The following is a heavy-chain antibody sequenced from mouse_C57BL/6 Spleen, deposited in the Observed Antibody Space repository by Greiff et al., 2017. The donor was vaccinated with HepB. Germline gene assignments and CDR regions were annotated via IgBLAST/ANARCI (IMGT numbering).Heavy chain of an antibody. D-gene: IGHD1-1*01. J-gene: IGHJ1*03. CDR3: ARWITTVEYFDV. V-gene: IGHV1-64*01. CDR1: GYTFTSYW. CDR2: IHPNSGST. Sequence: QVQLQQPGAELVKPGASVKLSCKASGYTFTSYWMHWVKQRPGQGLEWIGMIHPNSGSTNYNEKFKSKATLTVDKSSSTAYMQLSSLTSEDSAVYYCARWITTVEYFDVWGTGTTVTVSS.